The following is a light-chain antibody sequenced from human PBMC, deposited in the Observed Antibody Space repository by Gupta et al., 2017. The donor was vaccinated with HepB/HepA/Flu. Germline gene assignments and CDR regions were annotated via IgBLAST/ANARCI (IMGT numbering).Light chain of an antibody. CDR1: QSVSRY. CDR3: QQRSNCPLT. V-gene: IGKV3-11*01. Sequence: IVLTQSPATLSLSPGERATLSCRASQSVSRYLAWYQQKPGQAPRLLIYDASNRATGIPARFSGSGSGTEFTLTISSREPEDFAVYYCQQRSNCPLTFGGGTKVEIK. J-gene: IGKJ4*01. CDR2: DAS.